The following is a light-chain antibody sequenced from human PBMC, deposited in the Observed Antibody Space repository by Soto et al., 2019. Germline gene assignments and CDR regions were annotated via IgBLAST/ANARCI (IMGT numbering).Light chain of an antibody. V-gene: IGKV3-11*01. CDR1: ESINRH. J-gene: IGKJ4*01. CDR2: DAS. CDR3: QQRSNWPPVT. Sequence: EIVLTQSPATLSLSPGERATLSCRASESINRHLAWYRQKPGQAPRLLIYDASNRATGILARFSGSGSGTDFTLTISSLEPDDFGVYYCQQRSNWPPVTFGGGTKVEIK.